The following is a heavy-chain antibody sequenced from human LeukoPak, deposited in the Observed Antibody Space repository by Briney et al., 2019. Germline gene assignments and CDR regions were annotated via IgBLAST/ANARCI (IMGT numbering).Heavy chain of an antibody. D-gene: IGHD1-1*01. CDR3: ITVALRYNWNDGVREDFDY. Sequence: GGSLRLSCAASGFTFINAWMSWVRQAPGKGLEWVGRIKSKTDGGTTHYAAPVKGRFTISRDDSKNTHYLQMNSLKTEDTAVYYCITVALRYNWNDGVREDFDYWGQGTLVTVSS. CDR2: IKSKTDGGTT. CDR1: GFTFINAW. J-gene: IGHJ4*02. V-gene: IGHV3-15*01.